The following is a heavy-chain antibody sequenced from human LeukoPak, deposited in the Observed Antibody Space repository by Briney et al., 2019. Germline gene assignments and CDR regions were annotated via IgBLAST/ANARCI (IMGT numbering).Heavy chain of an antibody. CDR2: IYSGGTT. V-gene: IGHV3-53*01. CDR1: GFTVSGTY. J-gene: IGHJ4*02. D-gene: IGHD1-26*01. CDR3: ARERRGSYFHDS. Sequence: GGSLRLSCAASGFTVSGTYMSWVRQAPGKGLEWVSVIYSGGTTYYADSVKGRFTISRDNAKSSLFLQMDSLRVEDTALYFCARERRGSYFHDSWGQGTLVTVSS.